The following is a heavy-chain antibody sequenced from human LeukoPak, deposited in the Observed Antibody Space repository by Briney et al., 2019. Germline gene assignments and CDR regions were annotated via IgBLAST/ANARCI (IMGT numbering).Heavy chain of an antibody. CDR3: AKDDIAVAGIPIYYFDY. D-gene: IGHD6-19*01. J-gene: IGHJ4*02. CDR2: ISGSGGST. CDR1: GFTFSSYA. Sequence: GGSLRLSCAASGFTFSSYAMSWVRQAPGKGLEWVSAISGSGGSTYYADSVKGRFTISRDNSKNTLYLQMNSLRAEDTAVYYCAKDDIAVAGIPIYYFDYSGQGTLVTVSS. V-gene: IGHV3-23*01.